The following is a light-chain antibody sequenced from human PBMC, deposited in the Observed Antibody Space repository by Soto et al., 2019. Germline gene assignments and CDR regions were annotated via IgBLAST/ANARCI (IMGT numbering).Light chain of an antibody. CDR1: SSDVGGYSR. V-gene: IGLV2-14*01. J-gene: IGLJ1*01. Sequence: QSALTQPASVSGSPGESITISCTGTSSDVGGYSRVSWYQHHPGKAPKLMIYEVSDRPSGVSNRFSGSKSGNTASLTISELQAEDEADYYCNSYTSSNTRVFGTGTKVTVL. CDR2: EVS. CDR3: NSYTSSNTRV.